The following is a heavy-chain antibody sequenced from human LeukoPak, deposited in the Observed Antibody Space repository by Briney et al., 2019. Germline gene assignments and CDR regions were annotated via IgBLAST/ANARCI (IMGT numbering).Heavy chain of an antibody. D-gene: IGHD4-23*01. CDR1: GYTFASYY. CDR3: ARKDYGGNSAWFDP. J-gene: IGHJ5*02. V-gene: IGHV1-46*01. CDR2: INPSGGSA. Sequence: GASVKVSCKASGYTFASYYMHWVRQAPGQGLEWMGIINPSGGSASYAQKFQGRVTMTRDTSTSTFYMELSSLRSEDTAVYYCARKDYGGNSAWFDPWGQGTLVTVSS.